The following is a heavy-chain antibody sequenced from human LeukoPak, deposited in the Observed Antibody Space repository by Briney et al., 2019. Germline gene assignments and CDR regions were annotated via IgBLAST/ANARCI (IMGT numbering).Heavy chain of an antibody. CDR1: GLTFSNYG. J-gene: IGHJ6*02. CDR3: AKDMTKTGSGMDV. CDR2: IWSGGDNE. Sequence: GGSLRLSCAASGLTFSNYGMHWVRRAPGKGLEWVAVIWSGGDNEYYADSVKGRFAISRDNSRNTLYLQMNSLRAEDTAIYYCAKDMTKTGSGMDVWGQGTTVAVSS. D-gene: IGHD3-16*01. V-gene: IGHV3-33*06.